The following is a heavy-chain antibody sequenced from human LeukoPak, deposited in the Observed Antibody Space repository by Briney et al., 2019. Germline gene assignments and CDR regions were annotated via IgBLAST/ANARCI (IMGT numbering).Heavy chain of an antibody. CDR2: INPNSGGT. CDR1: GYTFTGYY. Sequence: ASVKVSCKASGYTFTGYYMNWVRQAPGQGLEWMGWINPNSGGTNYAQKFRGRVTMTSDTSISTAYMELSRLRSDDTAVYYCASLEDIVVVPAARDYYYYGMDVWGKGTTVTVSS. V-gene: IGHV1-2*02. D-gene: IGHD2-2*01. CDR3: ASLEDIVVVPAARDYYYYGMDV. J-gene: IGHJ6*04.